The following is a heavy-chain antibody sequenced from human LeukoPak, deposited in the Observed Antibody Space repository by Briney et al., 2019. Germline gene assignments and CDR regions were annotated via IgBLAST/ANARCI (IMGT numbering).Heavy chain of an antibody. CDR3: ARDHKQPDDPYYYYMDV. CDR1: GGSISSSSYY. CDR2: ICYSGST. J-gene: IGHJ6*03. Sequence: SETLSLTCTVSGGSISSSSYYWGWIRQPPGKGLEWIGSICYSGSTYYNPSLKSRVTISVDTSKNLFSLKLSSVTAADTAVYYCARDHKQPDDPYYYYMDVWGKGTTVTVSS. V-gene: IGHV4-39*02. D-gene: IGHD6-13*01.